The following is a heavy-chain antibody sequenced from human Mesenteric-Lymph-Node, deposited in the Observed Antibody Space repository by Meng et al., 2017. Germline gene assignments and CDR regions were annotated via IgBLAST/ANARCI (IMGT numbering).Heavy chain of an antibody. V-gene: IGHV3-23*01. CDR2: ISDNGAGT. D-gene: IGHD3-3*01. CDR3: ARGALSESVTRFFDF. Sequence: GESLKISCAASGFTFSSYEMNWVRQAPGKGLEWVSLISDNGAGTYYADSVRGRFTISRDNSKNTLYLQMNSLRVDDTAIYYCARGALSESVTRFFDFWGRGTLVTVSS. J-gene: IGHJ4*02. CDR1: GFTFSSYE.